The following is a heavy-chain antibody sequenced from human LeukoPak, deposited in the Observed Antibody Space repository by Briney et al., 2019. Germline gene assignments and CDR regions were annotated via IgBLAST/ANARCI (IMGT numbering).Heavy chain of an antibody. CDR3: ARGYDYDSAGYFNY. J-gene: IGHJ4*02. CDR1: GFTFSSYA. CDR2: ISGSGGST. V-gene: IGHV3-23*01. D-gene: IGHD3-22*01. Sequence: GGSLSLSCAASGFTFSSYAMSWVRQAPGKGLEWVSAISGSGGSTYYADSVKGRFTISRDNAKNSLYLQMNSLRAEDTAVYCCARGYDYDSAGYFNYWGQGTLVTVSS.